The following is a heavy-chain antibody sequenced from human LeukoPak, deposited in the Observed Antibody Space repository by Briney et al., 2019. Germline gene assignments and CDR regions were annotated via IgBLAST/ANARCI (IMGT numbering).Heavy chain of an antibody. D-gene: IGHD2-15*01. J-gene: IGHJ4*02. CDR1: GCTFTSYG. CDR3: ARDTRMLGYCSGGSCYFRY. Sequence: GASVKVSCKASGCTFTSYGISWVRQAPGQGLEWMGWISAYNGNTNYAQKLQGRVTMTTDTSTSTAYMELRSLRSDDTAVYYCARDTRMLGYCSGGSCYFRYWGQGTLVTVSS. CDR2: ISAYNGNT. V-gene: IGHV1-18*01.